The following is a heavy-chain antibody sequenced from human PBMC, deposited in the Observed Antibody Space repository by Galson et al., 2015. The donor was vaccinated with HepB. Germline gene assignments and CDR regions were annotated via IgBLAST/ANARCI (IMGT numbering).Heavy chain of an antibody. CDR1: GGSISSSSYY. Sequence: ETLSLTCTVSGGSISSSSYYWGWIRQPPGKGLEWIGSIYYSGSTYYNPSLKSRVTISVDTSKNQFSLKLSSVTAADTAVYYCARLIIVGAIAYFDYWGQGTLVTVSS. J-gene: IGHJ4*02. D-gene: IGHD1-26*01. CDR3: ARLIIVGAIAYFDY. CDR2: IYYSGST. V-gene: IGHV4-39*01.